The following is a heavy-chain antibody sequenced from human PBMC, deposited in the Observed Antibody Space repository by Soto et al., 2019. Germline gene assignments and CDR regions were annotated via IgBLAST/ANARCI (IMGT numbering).Heavy chain of an antibody. CDR2: INPGNGNT. J-gene: IGHJ4*02. D-gene: IGHD6-19*01. CDR3: ARASVAGTNFVY. CDR1: GGTFSSYA. Sequence: ASVKVSCKASGGTFSSYAISWVRQAPGQRLEWMGLINPGNGNTKYSQRLQGRVTITRDTSASTAYMELSGLRSEDTAVYYCARASVAGTNFVYWGQGTLVTVSS. V-gene: IGHV1-3*01.